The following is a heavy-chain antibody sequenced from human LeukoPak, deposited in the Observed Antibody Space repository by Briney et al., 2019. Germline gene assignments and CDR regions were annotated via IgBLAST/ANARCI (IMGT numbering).Heavy chain of an antibody. D-gene: IGHD3-22*01. V-gene: IGHV1-46*01. J-gene: IGHJ4*02. CDR2: INPSGGST. CDR1: GYTFTSYY. Sequence: ASVKVSCKASGYTFTSYYMHWVRQAPGQGLEWMGIINPSGGSTSYAQKFQGRVTMTRDTPTSTVYMELSSLRSEDTAVYYCARGVSYYDSSGYYQEAFDYWGQGTLVTVSS. CDR3: ARGVSYYDSSGYYQEAFDY.